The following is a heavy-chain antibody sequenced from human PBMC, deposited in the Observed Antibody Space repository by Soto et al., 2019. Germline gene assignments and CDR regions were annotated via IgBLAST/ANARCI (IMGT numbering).Heavy chain of an antibody. CDR3: ALSRSGVTTAGGFDH. Sequence: PGGSLRLSCAASGFSFSSYAMSWVRQPPGKGLEWVSDISGSGLSTNYADSVKGRFTVSRDNSKNTLYLQMNSLRAEDTAVYYCALSRSGVTTAGGFDHWGQGTLVTVSS. V-gene: IGHV3-23*01. D-gene: IGHD4-17*01. CDR2: ISGSGLST. CDR1: GFSFSSYA. J-gene: IGHJ4*02.